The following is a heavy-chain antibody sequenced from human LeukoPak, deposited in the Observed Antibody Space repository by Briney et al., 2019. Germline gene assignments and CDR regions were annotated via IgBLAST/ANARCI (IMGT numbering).Heavy chain of an antibody. CDR2: ISAYNGNT. CDR3: ARDGSSSWYTSLYYYGMDV. CDR1: GYTFTSYG. J-gene: IGHJ6*02. D-gene: IGHD6-13*01. V-gene: IGHV1-18*01. Sequence: ASAKVSCKASGYTFTSYGISWVRQAPGQGLEWMGWISAYNGNTNYAQKLQGRVTMTTDTPTSTAYMELRSLRSDDTAVYYCARDGSSSWYTSLYYYGMDVWGQGTTVTVSS.